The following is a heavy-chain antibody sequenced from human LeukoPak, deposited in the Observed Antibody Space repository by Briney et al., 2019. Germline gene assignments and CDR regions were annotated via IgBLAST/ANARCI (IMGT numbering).Heavy chain of an antibody. CDR2: IYSGGST. V-gene: IGHV3-53*01. CDR1: GFTLSSNY. D-gene: IGHD2-21*01. J-gene: IGHJ4*02. Sequence: GGSLRLSCAASGFTLSSNYMSWVRQAPGKGLEWVSVIYSGGSTYYSDSVKGRFTISRDNSKNTLYLQMNSLRAEDTAVYYCARGLLWSYYFDYWGQGTLVTVSS. CDR3: ARGLLWSYYFDY.